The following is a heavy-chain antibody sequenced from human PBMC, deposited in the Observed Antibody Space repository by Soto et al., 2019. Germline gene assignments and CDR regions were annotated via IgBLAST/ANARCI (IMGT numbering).Heavy chain of an antibody. J-gene: IGHJ4*02. CDR2: FDPEDGET. D-gene: IGHD3-3*01. CDR3: TTGQRPLRFLEWLSRYYFDY. CDR1: GYTLPELS. V-gene: IGHV1-24*01. Sequence: QVPLVQSGAEVKKPGASVKVSCKVSGYTLPELSMHWVRQAPGKGLEWMGGFDPEDGETIYAQKFQGRVTMTADTSTNTAYMELSSLRSEDTAVYYCTTGQRPLRFLEWLSRYYFDYWGQGTLVTVSS.